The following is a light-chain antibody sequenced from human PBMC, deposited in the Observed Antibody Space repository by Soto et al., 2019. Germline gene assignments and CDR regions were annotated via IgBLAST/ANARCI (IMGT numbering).Light chain of an antibody. CDR1: QSTNNY. CDR3: QQSFKTPLT. CDR2: ATP. Sequence: IQMTPSPPSLSASVGDRVIITCRASQSTNNYVNWYQQKPGKAPKLLIYATPILQGGVPPRFSGSGSETDYTLTITSLQPEDFGTYYCQQSFKTPLTFGAGTNVEIK. V-gene: IGKV1-39*01. J-gene: IGKJ4*01.